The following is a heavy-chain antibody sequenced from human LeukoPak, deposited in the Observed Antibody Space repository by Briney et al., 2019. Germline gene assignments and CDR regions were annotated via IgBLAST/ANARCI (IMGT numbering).Heavy chain of an antibody. D-gene: IGHD3-3*01. CDR1: GGSLSSYA. Sequence: ASVKVSCKCFGGSLSSYAISGERQAPGQWLEWMGGIIPIFGTANYAQKFQGRVTITTDESTSTAYMELSSLRSEDTAVYYCARAGDFWGGYYSSWFDPWGQGTLVTVSS. J-gene: IGHJ5*02. CDR2: IIPIFGTA. CDR3: ARAGDFWGGYYSSWFDP. V-gene: IGHV1-69*05.